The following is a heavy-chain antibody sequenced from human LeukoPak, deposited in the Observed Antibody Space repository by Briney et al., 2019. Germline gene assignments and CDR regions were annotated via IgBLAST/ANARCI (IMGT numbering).Heavy chain of an antibody. J-gene: IGHJ4*02. D-gene: IGHD3-9*01. CDR3: ARVSDILTSYYDY. CDR1: GGSISSCY. CDR2: IYYSGST. Sequence: KSSETLSLTCTVSGGSISSCYWSWIRQPPGKGLEWIGYIYYSGSTYYNPSLKSRVTISVDTSKNQFSLKLSSVTAADTAVYYCARVSDILTSYYDYWGQGTLVTVSS. V-gene: IGHV4-30-4*08.